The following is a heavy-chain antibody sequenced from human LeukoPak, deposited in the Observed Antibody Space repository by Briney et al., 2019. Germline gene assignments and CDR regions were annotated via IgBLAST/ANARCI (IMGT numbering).Heavy chain of an antibody. CDR1: GFTFDDYG. V-gene: IGHV3-20*04. CDR2: INWNGKST. Sequence: GGSLRLSCAASGFTFDDYGMSWVRHTPGKGLEWVSGINWNGKSTGYADSVKGRFTISRDNAKNSLYLQMKSLRVEDTAIYYCATKAREAPEWGQGTLVTVSS. J-gene: IGHJ4*01. D-gene: IGHD1/OR15-1a*01. CDR3: ATKAREAPE.